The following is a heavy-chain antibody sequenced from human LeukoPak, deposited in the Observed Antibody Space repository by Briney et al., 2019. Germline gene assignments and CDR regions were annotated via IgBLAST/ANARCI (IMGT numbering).Heavy chain of an antibody. CDR3: ARQKEYTYSYRFEP. V-gene: IGHV5-51*01. Sequence: GESLKISCKGSGYSFTSYYIAWVRQMPGKGLEWKGIIWPGDSDARYSPSFQGQVTISADKSISTAYLQWSSLKASDSAMYYCARQKEYTYSYRFEPWGQGTLVTVSS. CDR2: IWPGDSDA. CDR1: GYSFTSYY. J-gene: IGHJ5*02. D-gene: IGHD5-18*01.